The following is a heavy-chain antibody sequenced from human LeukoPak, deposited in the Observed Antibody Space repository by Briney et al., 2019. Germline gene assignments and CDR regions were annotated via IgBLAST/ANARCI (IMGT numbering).Heavy chain of an antibody. J-gene: IGHJ3*02. CDR2: IHTTEST. Sequence: SETLSLTCTVSGGSMSTYYWTWIRQPAGKGLEWIGRIHTTESTNYNPSLKSRVTMSVDTSKNQFSLKLSSVTAADTAVYYCAREKWGTYYYDTTGSGDAFDIWGQGTMVTVSS. V-gene: IGHV4-4*07. CDR3: AREKWGTYYYDTTGSGDAFDI. D-gene: IGHD3-22*01. CDR1: GGSMSTYY.